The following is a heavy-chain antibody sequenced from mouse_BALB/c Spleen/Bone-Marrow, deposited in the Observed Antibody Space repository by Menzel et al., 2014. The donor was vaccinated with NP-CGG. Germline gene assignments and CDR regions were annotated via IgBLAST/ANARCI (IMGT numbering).Heavy chain of an antibody. CDR2: IDPSDSYT. J-gene: IGHJ3*01. CDR3: TRSRDYGNWFAY. D-gene: IGHD2-1*01. CDR1: GYTFTSYW. Sequence: ESGAELVKLGASVKMSCKASGYTFTSYWMHWAKQRPGQGLEWIGVIDPSDSYTSYNQKFKGKATLTVDTSSSTAYMQLSSLTSEDSAVYYCTRSRDYGNWFAYWGQGTLVTVSA. V-gene: IGHV1S127*01.